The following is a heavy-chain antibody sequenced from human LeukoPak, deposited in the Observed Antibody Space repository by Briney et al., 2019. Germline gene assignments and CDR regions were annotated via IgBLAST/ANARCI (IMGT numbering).Heavy chain of an antibody. J-gene: IGHJ4*02. V-gene: IGHV3-64D*06. CDR1: GCIFSNYG. CDR3: VRVNSYGERNLYYFGY. Sequence: GGSLRLSCSASGCIFSNYGMYWLRQAPGKGLEFASAISSDGDNTFYADSVKGRFTISRDNSKNTLYLQTSSLRGEDTAVYYCVRVNSYGERNLYYFGYWGQGTLVTVSS. D-gene: IGHD4-17*01. CDR2: ISSDGDNT.